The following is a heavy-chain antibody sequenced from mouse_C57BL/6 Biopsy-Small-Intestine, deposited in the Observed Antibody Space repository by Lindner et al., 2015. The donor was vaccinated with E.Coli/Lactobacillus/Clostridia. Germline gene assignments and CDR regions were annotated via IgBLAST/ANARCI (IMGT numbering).Heavy chain of an antibody. Sequence: VQLQESGAELVRPGTSVKVSCKASGYAFTNYLIEWVKQRPGQGLEWIGVINPGSGGTNYNEKFKGKATLTADKSSSTAYMQLSSLTSEDSAVYFCARHRQLRPYYFDYWGQGTTLTVSS. J-gene: IGHJ2*01. CDR2: INPGSGGT. CDR1: GYAFTNYL. CDR3: ARHRQLRPYYFDY. V-gene: IGHV1-54*01. D-gene: IGHD3-2*02.